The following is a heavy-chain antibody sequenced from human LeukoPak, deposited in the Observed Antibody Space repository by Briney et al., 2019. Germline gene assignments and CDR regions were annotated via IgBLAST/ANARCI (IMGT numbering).Heavy chain of an antibody. CDR1: GFTFSSFG. Sequence: QAGGSLRLSCAASGFTFSSFGMPWVGQAPGRGLGWVAVIWNDGSNKYYADSVKGRFTISRDNSKNTLYLQMNSLRAEDTAVYYCARDYCSSTSCLFDYWGQGTLVTVSS. CDR3: ARDYCSSTSCLFDY. D-gene: IGHD2-2*01. CDR2: IWNDGSNK. V-gene: IGHV3-33*01. J-gene: IGHJ4*02.